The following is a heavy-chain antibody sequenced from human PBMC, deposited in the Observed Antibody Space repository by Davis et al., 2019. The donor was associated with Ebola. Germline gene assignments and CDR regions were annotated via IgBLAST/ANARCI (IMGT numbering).Heavy chain of an antibody. D-gene: IGHD4-17*01. CDR2: ISGGGDDT. CDR3: AKKAVTMDC. V-gene: IGHV3-23*01. Sequence: GESLKISCAASGFTFSHYAMSWVRQAPGKGLEWVSGISGGGDDTYYVDSVKGRFTVSRDNSKNTLYLQLNSLRAEDTALYYCAKKAVTMDCWGQGILVTVSS. J-gene: IGHJ4*02. CDR1: GFTFSHYA.